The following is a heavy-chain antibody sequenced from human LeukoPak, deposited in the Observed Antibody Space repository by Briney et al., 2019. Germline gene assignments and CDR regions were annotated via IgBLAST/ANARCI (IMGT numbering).Heavy chain of an antibody. CDR2: IYTSGST. Sequence: PSETLSLTCTVSGGSISSGSYYWSWIRQPAGTGLEWIGRIYTSGSTNYNPSLKSRVTISVDTSKNQFSLKLSSVTAADTAVYYCARGYGDYLNWFDPWGQGTLVTVSS. D-gene: IGHD4-17*01. V-gene: IGHV4-61*02. CDR3: ARGYGDYLNWFDP. J-gene: IGHJ5*02. CDR1: GGSISSGSYY.